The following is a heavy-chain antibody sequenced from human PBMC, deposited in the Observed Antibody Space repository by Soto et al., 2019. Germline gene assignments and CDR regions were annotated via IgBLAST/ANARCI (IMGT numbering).Heavy chain of an antibody. Sequence: GGSLRLSCAAPGFTFSSYPMHWVRQAPGKGLEWVALISYDGSNKYYPDFVKGRFTISRDNSKSTLYLQMNSLRPEDTAVYYCAREGTSHYYFDYWGQGTLVTVSS. D-gene: IGHD2-2*01. CDR3: AREGTSHYYFDY. CDR2: ISYDGSNK. J-gene: IGHJ4*02. V-gene: IGHV3-30-3*01. CDR1: GFTFSSYP.